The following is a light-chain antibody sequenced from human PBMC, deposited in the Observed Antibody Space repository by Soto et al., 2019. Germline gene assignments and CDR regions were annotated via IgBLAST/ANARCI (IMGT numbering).Light chain of an antibody. J-gene: IGLJ1*01. CDR2: EVS. CDR1: SSDVGGYDY. Sequence: QSAPTQPPSASGSPGQSVTISCTGTSSDVGGYDYVSWYQQHPGKAPKLMIYEVSKRPSGVPDRFSGSKSGSAASLTVSGLQAEDEADYYCSSYAGSNIYVFGTG. CDR3: SSYAGSNIYV. V-gene: IGLV2-8*01.